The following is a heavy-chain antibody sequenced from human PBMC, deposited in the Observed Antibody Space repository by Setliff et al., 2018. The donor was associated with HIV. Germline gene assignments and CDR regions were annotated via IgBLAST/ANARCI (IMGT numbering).Heavy chain of an antibody. CDR3: ARDPWFGELSDAFDI. CDR2: IYYSGST. CDR1: GGSISSSNYC. J-gene: IGHJ3*02. D-gene: IGHD3-10*01. Sequence: PSETLSLTCTVSGGSISSSNYCWGWIRQPPGKGLEWIGSIYYSGSTYYNPSLKSRVTISVDTSKNQFSLKLRSVTAADTAVYYCARDPWFGELSDAFDIWGQGTMVTVSS. V-gene: IGHV4-39*02.